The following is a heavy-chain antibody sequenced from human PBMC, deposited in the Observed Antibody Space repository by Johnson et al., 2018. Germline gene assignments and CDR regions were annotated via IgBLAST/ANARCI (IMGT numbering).Heavy chain of an antibody. CDR2: IRGSGDST. CDR3: AKGLRESDS. D-gene: IGHD2-15*01. J-gene: IGHJ4*02. V-gene: IGHV3-23*01. Sequence: VQLQESGGGLVQPGGSLRLSCAASGFTFSSYAMSWVRQAPGKGLDWVSGIRGSGDSTYYAAPVKGRFTISRDNSKNTLYLQMNSLRAEDAALEYCAKGLRESDSWGQGTLVTVSS. CDR1: GFTFSSYA.